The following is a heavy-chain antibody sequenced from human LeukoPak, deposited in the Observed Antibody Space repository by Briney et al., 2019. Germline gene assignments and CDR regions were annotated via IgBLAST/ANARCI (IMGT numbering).Heavy chain of an antibody. J-gene: IGHJ4*02. CDR2: INGDGYSI. CDR1: GFTFSGHW. D-gene: IGHD6-19*01. Sequence: GGSLRLSCAASGFTFSGHWMHWVRQAPGKGLVWLSRINGDGYSISYADSVKGRFTISRDNAKKMLYLQMNSLRAEDTAMYYCARGEAVAGNDHWGQGIRVTVSS. V-gene: IGHV3-74*01. CDR3: ARGEAVAGNDH.